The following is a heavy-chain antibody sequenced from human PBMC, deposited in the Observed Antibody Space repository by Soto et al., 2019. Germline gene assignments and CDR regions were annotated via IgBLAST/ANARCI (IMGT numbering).Heavy chain of an antibody. Sequence: AGASVKVSCKASGGTFSSYAISRVRQAPGQGLEWMGGIIPIFGTANYAQKFQGRVTITADESTSTAYMGLSSLRSEDTAVYYCTHHVGEYCSGGSCYSGSITWFAPWGQGTLVTVSA. CDR2: IIPIFGTA. CDR1: GGTFSSYA. CDR3: THHVGEYCSGGSCYSGSITWFAP. J-gene: IGHJ5*02. V-gene: IGHV1-69*13. D-gene: IGHD2-15*01.